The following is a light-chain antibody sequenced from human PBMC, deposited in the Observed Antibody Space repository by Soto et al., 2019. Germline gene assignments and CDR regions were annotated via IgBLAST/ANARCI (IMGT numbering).Light chain of an antibody. Sequence: DIQMTQSPTSLSASVGDRVTITCRASQDIRNFVAWYQQKPGKAPKLLIYAASTLQSGVPSRFSGSGSGTDFTLTINSLQHEDVATYSGQKYSSVPVFGPGTKVEIK. CDR2: AAS. J-gene: IGKJ3*01. V-gene: IGKV1-27*01. CDR3: QKYSSVPV. CDR1: QDIRNF.